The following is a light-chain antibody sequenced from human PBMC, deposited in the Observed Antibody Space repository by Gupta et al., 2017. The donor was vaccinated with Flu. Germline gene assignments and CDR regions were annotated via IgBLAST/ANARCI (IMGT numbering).Light chain of an antibody. Sequence: RATISCSGGSSNIGNKAVNWYQQLPGKAPKLLIYYDDLLPSGVSDRFSGSKSGTSASLAISGLQSEDEADYYCAAGDDSLSGWVFGGGTKLTVL. J-gene: IGLJ3*02. CDR2: YDD. CDR3: AAGDDSLSGWV. V-gene: IGLV1-36*01. CDR1: SSNIGNKA.